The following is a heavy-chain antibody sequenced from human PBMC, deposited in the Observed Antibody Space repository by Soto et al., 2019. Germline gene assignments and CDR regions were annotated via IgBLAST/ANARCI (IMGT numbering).Heavy chain of an antibody. CDR1: GYPFTYYY. CDR3: ANAGLTSLELATID. V-gene: IGHV1-2*02. D-gene: IGHD5-12*01. CDR2: LNANSGVT. Sequence: DSVTVSCKASGYPFTYYYVRWVRQAPGYGRVWMGWLNANSGVTKFTQKFAGRVIMTRGTSISTVYMEQSKRRSDDTAVYYGANAGLTSLELATIDWGQGTQVT. J-gene: IGHJ4*02.